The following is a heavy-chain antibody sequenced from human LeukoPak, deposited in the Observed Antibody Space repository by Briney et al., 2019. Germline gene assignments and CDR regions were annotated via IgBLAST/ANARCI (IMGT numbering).Heavy chain of an antibody. D-gene: IGHD1-26*01. CDR1: GFTFSSYS. V-gene: IGHV3-21*01. Sequence: GGSLRLSCAASGFTFSSYSMNWVRQAPGKGLEWVSSISSSSSYIYYADSVKGRFTISRDNAKNSLYLQMNSLRAEDTAVYYCARVALGAKGPFDYWGQGTLVTVSS. CDR3: ARVALGAKGPFDY. J-gene: IGHJ4*02. CDR2: ISSSSSYI.